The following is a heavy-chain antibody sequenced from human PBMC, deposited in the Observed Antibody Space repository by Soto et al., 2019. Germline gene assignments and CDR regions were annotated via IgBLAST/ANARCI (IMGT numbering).Heavy chain of an antibody. V-gene: IGHV3-23*01. CDR3: AKSSGGSCYSNVDY. CDR2: MCGTSDNT. Sequence: EVQLLESGGGLVQPGGSLELSCPASGSTLGSYPLPWVRQPPGKGLGWVSVMCGTSDNTYYTDSVKGRFTISRDNSKNTLYLQMNSLRAEDTAVYFCAKSSGGSCYSNVDYWGQGILVTVSP. D-gene: IGHD2-15*01. CDR1: GSTLGSYP. J-gene: IGHJ4*02.